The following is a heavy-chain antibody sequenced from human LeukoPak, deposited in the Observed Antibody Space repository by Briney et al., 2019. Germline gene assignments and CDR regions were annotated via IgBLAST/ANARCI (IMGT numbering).Heavy chain of an antibody. J-gene: IGHJ4*02. CDR3: ARYDTSGSALEN. Sequence: PSETLSLTCAVYGGSFGGYYWGWSRQPQGRGLRWIGYIFYTGRSKYSPSLESRVTMSVDTPKNLLSLKLSSVTAADTAVYYCARYDTSGSALENWGQGILVTVSS. CDR2: IFYTGRS. V-gene: IGHV4-59*01. CDR1: GGSFGGYY. D-gene: IGHD3-22*01.